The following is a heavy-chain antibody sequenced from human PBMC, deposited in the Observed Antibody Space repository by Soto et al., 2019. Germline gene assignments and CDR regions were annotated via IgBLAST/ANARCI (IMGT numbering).Heavy chain of an antibody. CDR2: IIPIFGTA. CDR3: ASKHYYDSSGEFDY. CDR1: GGTFSSYA. J-gene: IGHJ4*02. Sequence: VKVSCKASGGTFSSYAISWVRQAPGQGLEWMGGIIPIFGTANYAQKFQGRVTITADKSTSTAYMELSSLRSEDTAVYYCASKHYYDSSGEFDYWGQGTLVTVSS. V-gene: IGHV1-69*06. D-gene: IGHD3-22*01.